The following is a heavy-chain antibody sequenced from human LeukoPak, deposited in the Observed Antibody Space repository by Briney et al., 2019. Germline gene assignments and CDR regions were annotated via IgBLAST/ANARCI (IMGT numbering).Heavy chain of an antibody. CDR1: GCSISSYY. CDR2: IYYSGST. J-gene: IGHJ6*02. D-gene: IGHD3-22*01. V-gene: IGHV4-59*01. Sequence: SSETLSLTCTVSGCSISSYYWSWIRQPPGKGLEWIGYIYYSGSTNYNPSLKSRVTISVDTSKKQFSLKLSSVTAADTAVYYCARVPNYYDSSGYSYYYGMDVWGQGTTVTVSS. CDR3: ARVPNYYDSSGYSYYYGMDV.